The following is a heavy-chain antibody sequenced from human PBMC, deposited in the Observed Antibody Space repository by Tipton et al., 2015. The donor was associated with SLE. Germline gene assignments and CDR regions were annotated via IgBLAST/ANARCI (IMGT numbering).Heavy chain of an antibody. Sequence: TLSLTCAVYGGSFSGYYGSWIRQPPGKGLEWIGEIDHSGSTNYNPSLESRVTISIDKSRNQFSLKLNSVTAADTAVYYCAKDYNYDYPDYNWGQGTLVIVSS. CDR2: IDHSGST. D-gene: IGHD4-17*01. CDR1: GGSFSGYY. J-gene: IGHJ4*02. CDR3: AKDYNYDYPDYN. V-gene: IGHV4-34*01.